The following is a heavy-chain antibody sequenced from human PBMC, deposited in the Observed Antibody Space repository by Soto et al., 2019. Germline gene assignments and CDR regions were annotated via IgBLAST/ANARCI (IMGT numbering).Heavy chain of an antibody. D-gene: IGHD3-3*01. CDR3: AKGHFGVVLYFDY. V-gene: IGHV3-23*01. Sequence: LTLSSAAYGFTFSSYAMTWVRQAPGKGLEWVSAISGSGGSTYNADSVKGRITISGDNTNNTLYMKMNSVRAEDTALYYCAKGHFGVVLYFDYWGQGTLVTVSS. CDR2: ISGSGGST. CDR1: GFTFSSYA. J-gene: IGHJ4*02.